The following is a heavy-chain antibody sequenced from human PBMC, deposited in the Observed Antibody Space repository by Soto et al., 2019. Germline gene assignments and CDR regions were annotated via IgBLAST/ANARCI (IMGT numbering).Heavy chain of an antibody. Sequence: QLQLQESGPGLVKPSETLSLTCTVSGGSISSSSYYWGWIRQPPGKGLEWIGSIYYSGSTYYNPSLKSRVTISVAKSKHQCSMKLRSVTAADTAVYSSARRLSYDRSGFEGGRMDVWGHGTTVTVSS. V-gene: IGHV4-39*01. CDR1: GGSISSSSYY. CDR2: IYYSGST. D-gene: IGHD3-22*01. J-gene: IGHJ6*02. CDR3: ARRLSYDRSGFEGGRMDV.